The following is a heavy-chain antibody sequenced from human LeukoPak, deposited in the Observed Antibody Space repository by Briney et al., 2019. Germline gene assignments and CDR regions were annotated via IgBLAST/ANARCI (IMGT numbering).Heavy chain of an antibody. D-gene: IGHD1-26*01. J-gene: IGHJ4*02. Sequence: PRRSLRLSCAASGFTFSSYGMHWVRQAPGKGLGWVAVISYDGSNKYYADSVKGRFTISRDNSKNTLYMQMNSLRAEDTAVYYCAKGRVKWELLQGTDYWGQGTLVTVSS. CDR2: ISYDGSNK. CDR3: AKGRVKWELLQGTDY. CDR1: GFTFSSYG. V-gene: IGHV3-30*18.